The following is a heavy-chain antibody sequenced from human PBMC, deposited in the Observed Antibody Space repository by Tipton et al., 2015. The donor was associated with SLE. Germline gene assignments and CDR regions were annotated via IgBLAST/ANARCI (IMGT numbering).Heavy chain of an antibody. J-gene: IGHJ5*02. Sequence: TLSLTCAVSGYSISSGFYWGWIRQPPGKGLEWFGSIHHSGGTQYNPSLESRVTISLDTSNQFSLKLTSVTAADTAVYYCAGVGAASGARYFDPWGQGMLVTVSS. CDR3: AGVGAASGARYFDP. D-gene: IGHD3-16*01. V-gene: IGHV4-38-2*01. CDR1: GYSISSGFY. CDR2: IHHSGGT.